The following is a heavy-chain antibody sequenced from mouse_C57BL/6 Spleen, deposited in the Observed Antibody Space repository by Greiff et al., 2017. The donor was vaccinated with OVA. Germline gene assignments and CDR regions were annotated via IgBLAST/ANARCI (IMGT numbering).Heavy chain of an antibody. V-gene: IGHV1-15*01. CDR2: IDPETGGT. CDR3: TRRGVLYGNYWYFDV. D-gene: IGHD2-1*01. Sequence: VQLQQSGAELVRPGASVTLSCKASGYTFTDYEMHWVKQTPVHGLEWIGAIDPETGGTAYNQKFKGKAILTADKSSSTAYMELRSLTSEDSAVYYCTRRGVLYGNYWYFDVWGTGTTVTVSS. CDR1: GYTFTDYE. J-gene: IGHJ1*03.